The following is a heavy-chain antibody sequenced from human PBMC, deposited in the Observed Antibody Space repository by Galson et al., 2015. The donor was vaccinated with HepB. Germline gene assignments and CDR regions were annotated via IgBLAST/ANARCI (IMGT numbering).Heavy chain of an antibody. D-gene: IGHD5-18*01. V-gene: IGHV3-7*01. J-gene: IGHJ4*02. CDR1: GFTFTSYW. CDR2: INQDGSEK. CDR3: ARRGRRGNNYGRSLFDY. Sequence: SLRLSCAVSGFTFTSYWMNWVRQAPGKGLEWVANINQDGSEKYYVDSVKGRFTISRDNAKNSLYLQMNSLRAEDTAVYYCARRGRRGNNYGRSLFDYWGQRTLVTVSS.